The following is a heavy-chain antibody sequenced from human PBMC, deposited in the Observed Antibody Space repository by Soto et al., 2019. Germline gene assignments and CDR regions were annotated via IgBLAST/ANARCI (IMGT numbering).Heavy chain of an antibody. CDR3: ARVTAMATFLFYGWDV. J-gene: IGHJ6*02. CDR2: INSDGRTA. CDR1: GFSISSYW. V-gene: IGHV3-74*03. D-gene: IGHD5-18*01. Sequence: GGSLRLSCAASGFSISSYWMNWVRQVPGKGLVWVARINSDGRTATYADSVKGRFTISRDNAKNTLFLQMNSLRAEDTALYYFARVTAMATFLFYGWDVWGQGTTGTVS.